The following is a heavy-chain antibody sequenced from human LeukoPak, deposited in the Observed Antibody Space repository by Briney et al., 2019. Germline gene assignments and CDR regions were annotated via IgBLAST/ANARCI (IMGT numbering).Heavy chain of an antibody. J-gene: IGHJ3*02. V-gene: IGHV4-4*02. CDR3: AKSNGYGLIDI. Sequence: SETLSLTCAVSGDSLNTNTWWSWVRQPPGQGLEWTGEIFHSGSTNYHPSLESRLTISMDKSKNSFSLRLTSVTAADTAVYYCAKSNGYGLIDIWGQGTMVTVSS. CDR2: IFHSGST. CDR1: GDSLNTNTW. D-gene: IGHD3-10*01.